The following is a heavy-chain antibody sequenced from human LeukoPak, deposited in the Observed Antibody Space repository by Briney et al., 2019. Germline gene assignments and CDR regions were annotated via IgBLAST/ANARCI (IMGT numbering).Heavy chain of an antibody. D-gene: IGHD3-10*01. Sequence: GGSLRLSCAASGFTFSSYAMSWVRQAPGKGLEWVSAISGSGGSTYYADSVKGRFTISRDNSKNTLYLQMNSLRAEDTAVYYCARDPGAGLLWFGEFEYWGQGTLVTVSS. J-gene: IGHJ4*02. CDR1: GFTFSSYA. V-gene: IGHV3-23*01. CDR2: ISGSGGST. CDR3: ARDPGAGLLWFGEFEY.